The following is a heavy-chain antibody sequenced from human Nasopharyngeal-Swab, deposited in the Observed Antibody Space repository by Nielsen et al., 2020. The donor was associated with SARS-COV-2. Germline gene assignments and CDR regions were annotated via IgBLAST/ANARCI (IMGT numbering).Heavy chain of an antibody. CDR3: AKDRVGAQYYFDY. CDR2: ISGSGGST. V-gene: IGHV3-23*01. CDR1: GFTFSSYA. Sequence: GESLKISCAASGFTFSSYAMSWVRQAPGKGLEWVSAISGSGGSTYYADSVKGRFTISRDNSKNALYLQMNSLRAEDTAVYYCAKDRVGAQYYFDYWGQGTLVTVPS. J-gene: IGHJ4*02. D-gene: IGHD1-26*01.